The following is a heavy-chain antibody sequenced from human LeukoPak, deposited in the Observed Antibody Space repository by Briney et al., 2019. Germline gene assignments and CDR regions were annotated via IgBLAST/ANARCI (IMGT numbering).Heavy chain of an antibody. CDR1: GGSISSYY. J-gene: IGHJ4*02. CDR3: ARAYSSGWYGVEFFDY. D-gene: IGHD6-19*01. V-gene: IGHV4-39*01. Sequence: SETLSLTCTVSGGSISSYYWGWIRQPPGKGLEWIGSIYYSGSTYYNPSLKSRVTISVDTSKNQLSLKLSSVTAADTAVYYCARAYSSGWYGVEFFDYWGQGTLVTVSS. CDR2: IYYSGST.